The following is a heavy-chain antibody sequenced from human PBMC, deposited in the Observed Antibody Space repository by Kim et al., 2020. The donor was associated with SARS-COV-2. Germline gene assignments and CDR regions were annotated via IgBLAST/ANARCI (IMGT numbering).Heavy chain of an antibody. CDR3: ARPYYYDSSGYSY. V-gene: IGHV3-30*01. J-gene: IGHJ4*02. Sequence: YADSVKGRFTISRDNSKNTLYLQMNSLRAEDTAVYYCARPYYYDSSGYSYWGQGTLVTVSS. D-gene: IGHD3-22*01.